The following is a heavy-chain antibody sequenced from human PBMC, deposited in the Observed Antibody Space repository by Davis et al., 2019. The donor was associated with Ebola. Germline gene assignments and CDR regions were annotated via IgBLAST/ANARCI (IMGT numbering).Heavy chain of an antibody. CDR2: VTGSGGST. CDR1: GFTFSSYT. V-gene: IGHV3-23*01. CDR3: ARGSRNMDV. J-gene: IGHJ6*02. Sequence: GESLKISCAASGFTFSSYTMSWVRQAPGKGLEWVSAVTGSGGSTQYADSVKGRFTISRDNSKNTLYLQMNSLRAEDTAIYYCARGSRNMDVWGQGTTVTVSS.